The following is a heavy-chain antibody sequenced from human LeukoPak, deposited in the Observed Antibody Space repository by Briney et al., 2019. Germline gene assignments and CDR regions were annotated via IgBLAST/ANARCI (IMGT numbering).Heavy chain of an antibody. CDR1: GFTVSSNY. V-gene: IGHV3-53*01. CDR3: ARGGYSYGHDY. D-gene: IGHD5-18*01. CDR2: IYSGGST. Sequence: TGGSLRLSCAASGFTVSSNYMSWVRQAPGKGLEWVSVIYSGGSTYYTDSVKGRFTISRDNSKNTLYLQMNSLRAEDTAVYYCARGGYSYGHDYWGQGTLVTVSS. J-gene: IGHJ4*02.